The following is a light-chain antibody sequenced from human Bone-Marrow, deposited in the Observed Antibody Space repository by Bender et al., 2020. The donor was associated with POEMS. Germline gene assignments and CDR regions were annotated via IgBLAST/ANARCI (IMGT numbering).Light chain of an antibody. CDR3: TSYTSSGTLYI. J-gene: IGLJ1*01. CDR2: DGS. CDR1: SSDIGGYNY. V-gene: IGLV2-14*03. Sequence: QSALTQPASVSGSPGQSITISCTGSSSDIGGYNYVSWYQHHPDKAPRLLIYDGSVRPSGIPSRFSGSKSGNAASLSISGLQAEDEADYYCTSYTSSGTLYIFGTGTKVTVL.